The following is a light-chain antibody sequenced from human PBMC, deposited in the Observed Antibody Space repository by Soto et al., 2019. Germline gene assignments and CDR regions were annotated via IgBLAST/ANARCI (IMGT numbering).Light chain of an antibody. V-gene: IGKV3-20*01. CDR3: QQYQSLT. Sequence: EIVLTQSPGTLSLSPGDRATLSCRASQSVTSSYLAWYQQKPSQAPRLLIYGASSRATGIPDRFSGSGSGTDFTLTITRLEPEDFAVYYCQQYQSLTFGGGTKVDI. CDR2: GAS. CDR1: QSVTSSY. J-gene: IGKJ4*01.